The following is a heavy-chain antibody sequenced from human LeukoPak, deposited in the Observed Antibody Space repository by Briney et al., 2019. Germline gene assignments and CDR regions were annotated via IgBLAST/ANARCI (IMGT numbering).Heavy chain of an antibody. CDR1: GGSISSSSYY. V-gene: IGHV4-39*07. D-gene: IGHD3-22*01. J-gene: IGHJ4*01. CDR2: IYYSGST. CDR3: ARAFDSSAYYLTY. Sequence: SETLSLTCTVSGGSISSSSYYWGWIRQPPGKGLEWIGSIYYSGSTYYNPSLKSRVTISVDTSKNQFSLKLSSVTAADTAVYYCARAFDSSAYYLTYWGHGNLVTVSS.